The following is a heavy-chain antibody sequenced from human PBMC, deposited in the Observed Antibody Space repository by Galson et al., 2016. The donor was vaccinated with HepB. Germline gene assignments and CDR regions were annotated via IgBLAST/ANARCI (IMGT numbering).Heavy chain of an antibody. CDR2: VYYTGRT. D-gene: IGHD3-22*01. Sequence: SETLSLTCPVSGGSISSSTYYWNWLRQPPGKGLEWIGAVYYTGRTYHNPSLKSRLTISVDTSKSQFSLKLTSVNAADTAVYYCARGDPSGSPGRDYWGQGTLVTVSS. CDR3: ARGDPSGSPGRDY. V-gene: IGHV4-39*07. J-gene: IGHJ4*02. CDR1: GGSISSSTYY.